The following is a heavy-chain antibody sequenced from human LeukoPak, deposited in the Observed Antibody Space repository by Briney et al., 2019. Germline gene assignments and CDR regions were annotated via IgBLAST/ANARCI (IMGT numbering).Heavy chain of an antibody. CDR2: ISSSSSYI. CDR1: GFTVSSNS. D-gene: IGHD4-17*01. J-gene: IGHJ4*02. V-gene: IGHV3-21*01. CDR3: ARGRASGDNYFDY. Sequence: GGSLRLSCAASGFTVSSNSMNWVRQAPGKGLEWVSSISSSSSYIYYADSVKGRFTISRDNAKNSLYLQMNSLRAEDTAVYYCARGRASGDNYFDYWGQGTLVTVSS.